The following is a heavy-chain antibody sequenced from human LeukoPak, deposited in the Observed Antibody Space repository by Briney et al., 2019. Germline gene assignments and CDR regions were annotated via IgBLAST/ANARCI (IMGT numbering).Heavy chain of an antibody. V-gene: IGHV6-1*01. CDR3: ARGVHDFDY. CDR1: GDSVSSNSAA. CDR2: TYYRSKWHN. Sequence: PSQTLSLTCAISGDSVSSNSAAWNWIRKSPSRGLEWLGRTYYRSKWHNDYSPSVKSRITVNSDTSKNQFSLQLNSVTPEDTAVYYCARGVHDFDYWGQGTLVTVSS. J-gene: IGHJ4*02. D-gene: IGHD1-1*01.